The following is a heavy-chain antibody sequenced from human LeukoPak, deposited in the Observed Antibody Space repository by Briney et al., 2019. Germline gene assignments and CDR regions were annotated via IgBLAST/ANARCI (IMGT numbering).Heavy chain of an antibody. V-gene: IGHV3-30*09. D-gene: IGHD2-15*01. CDR1: GFPLSDYA. Sequence: PGRSLTLSCAASGFPLSDYAMHWVRQAPGKGLEWVAVISYDGNNKYYTDSVKGRFAISRDNSKNTLYLQMNSLRPEDTAVYYCVRDYCSGGRCYSAYWGQGTLVTFSS. J-gene: IGHJ4*02. CDR3: VRDYCSGGRCYSAY. CDR2: ISYDGNNK.